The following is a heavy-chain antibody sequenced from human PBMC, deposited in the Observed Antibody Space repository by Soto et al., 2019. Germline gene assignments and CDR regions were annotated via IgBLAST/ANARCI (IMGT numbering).Heavy chain of an antibody. D-gene: IGHD2-2*01. CDR1: GGSISSSTYY. J-gene: IGHJ5*02. Sequence: SETLSLTCTVSGGSISSSTYYWGWIRQPPGKGLEWIGNIYHSGSTYYSPSLKSRVTISVDRSKNQFSLKLSSVTAADTAVYYCARVPDRWGQGTLVNSPQ. CDR2: IYHSGST. CDR3: ARVPDR. V-gene: IGHV4-39*07.